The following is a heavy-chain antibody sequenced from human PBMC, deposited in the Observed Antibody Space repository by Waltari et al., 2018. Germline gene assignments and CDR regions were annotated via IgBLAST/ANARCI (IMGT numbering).Heavy chain of an antibody. D-gene: IGHD2-2*01. Sequence: QVQLQESGPGLVKPSETLSLTCGVSVYSISSGYYCGWIRQSPGKGLEWIGSVYHSGGPYYNPSLKSRVTISVYMSKNQFSLKLNSVTAADTAVYYCALGYCSSTSCFRYYGMDVWGQGTTVTVSS. J-gene: IGHJ6*02. CDR2: VYHSGGP. CDR1: VYSISSGYY. CDR3: ALGYCSSTSCFRYYGMDV. V-gene: IGHV4-38-2*01.